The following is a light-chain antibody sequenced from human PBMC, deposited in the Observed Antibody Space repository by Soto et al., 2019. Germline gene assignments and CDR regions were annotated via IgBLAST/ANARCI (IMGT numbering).Light chain of an antibody. CDR3: QSYDSSLSGYV. J-gene: IGLJ1*01. CDR2: DDN. CDR1: TSNIGAGYD. V-gene: IGLV1-40*01. Sequence: QSVLTQPPSVSGGPGQRVTISCTGSTSNIGAGYDLHWYQQLPGTAPKLLIYDDNNRPSGVPDRFSGSKSGTSASLAITGLQAGDEADYYCQSYDSSLSGYVFGTGTKVTVL.